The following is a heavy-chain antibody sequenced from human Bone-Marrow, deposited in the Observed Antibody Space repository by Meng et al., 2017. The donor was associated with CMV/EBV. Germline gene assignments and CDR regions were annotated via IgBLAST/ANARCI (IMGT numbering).Heavy chain of an antibody. D-gene: IGHD3-22*01. CDR1: GFTFSDYY. J-gene: IGHJ5*02. V-gene: IGHV3-11*01. CDR3: ARAGYDYHRFDP. CDR2: ISSSGSTI. Sequence: CAASGFTFSDYYLSWLRQAPGKGLEWVSYISSSGSTIYYADSVTGRFTISRDNAKNSLYLQMHSLRAEDTAVYYCARAGYDYHRFDPWGQGTLVTVSS.